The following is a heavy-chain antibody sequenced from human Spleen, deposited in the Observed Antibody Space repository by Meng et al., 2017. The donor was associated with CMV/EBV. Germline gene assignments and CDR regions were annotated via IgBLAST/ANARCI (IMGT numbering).Heavy chain of an antibody. V-gene: IGHV3-11*01. CDR3: AKDTLSHRGAFDY. CDR2: ISSSGSTI. D-gene: IGHD2/OR15-2a*01. J-gene: IGHJ4*02. CDR1: GFTFSDYY. Sequence: GGSLRLSCAASGFTFSDYYMSWIRQAPGKGLEWVSYISSSGSTIYYADSVKGRFTISRDNAKNSLYLQMNSLRAEDTALYYCAKDTLSHRGAFDYWGQGTLVTVSS.